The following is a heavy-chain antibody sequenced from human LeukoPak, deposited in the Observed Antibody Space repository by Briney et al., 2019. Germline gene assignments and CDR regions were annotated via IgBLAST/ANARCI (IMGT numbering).Heavy chain of an antibody. D-gene: IGHD2-2*01. CDR2: ISGSGGST. CDR3: ATIIVVVPAADY. V-gene: IGHV3-23*01. CDR1: GFTFSNYW. Sequence: GGSLRLSCAASGFTFSNYWMSWVRQAPGKGLEWVSAISGSGGSTYYADSVKGRFTISRDNSKNTLYLQMNSLRAEDTAVYYCATIIVVVPAADYWGQGTLVTVSS. J-gene: IGHJ4*02.